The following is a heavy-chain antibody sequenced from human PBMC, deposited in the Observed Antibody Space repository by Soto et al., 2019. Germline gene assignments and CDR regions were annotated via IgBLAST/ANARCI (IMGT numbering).Heavy chain of an antibody. J-gene: IGHJ4*02. D-gene: IGHD3-3*01. Sequence: SETLSLTWTVSGGSMSSYYWSGIRQPPGKGLEWIGYIYYSGSTNYNPSPKSRVTISVDTSKNQFSLKLSSVTAADTAVYYCARAPYDFWSGYSTYLDYSGQGTLVTLSS. CDR2: IYYSGST. CDR1: GGSMSSYY. CDR3: ARAPYDFWSGYSTYLDY. V-gene: IGHV4-59*01.